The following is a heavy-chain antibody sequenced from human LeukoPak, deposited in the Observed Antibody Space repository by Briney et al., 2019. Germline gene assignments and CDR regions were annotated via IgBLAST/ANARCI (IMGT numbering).Heavy chain of an antibody. Sequence: PTGGSLRLSCAASGFTFSSYEMNWVRQAPGKGLEWVSGISWNSGSIGYADSVKGRFTISRDNAKNSLYLQVNSLRAEDTALYYCAKDLSSSPLLWDYWGQGTLVTVSS. CDR1: GFTFSSYE. D-gene: IGHD2-2*01. CDR2: ISWNSGSI. CDR3: AKDLSSSPLLWDY. J-gene: IGHJ4*02. V-gene: IGHV3-9*01.